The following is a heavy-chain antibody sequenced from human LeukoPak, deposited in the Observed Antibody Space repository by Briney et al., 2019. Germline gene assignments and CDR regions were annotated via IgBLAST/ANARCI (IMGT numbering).Heavy chain of an antibody. CDR3: ARGRSNYYGMDV. D-gene: IGHD1-26*01. Sequence: SKTLSLTCTVSGDSVSSGSSYWSWIRQPPGKGLEWLGYIYYSGSTNYNPSLKSRVTISVDTSKNQFSQKLSSVTAADTAVYYCARGRSNYYGMDVWGQGTTVTVSS. J-gene: IGHJ6*02. CDR2: IYYSGST. CDR1: GDSVSSGSSY. V-gene: IGHV4-61*01.